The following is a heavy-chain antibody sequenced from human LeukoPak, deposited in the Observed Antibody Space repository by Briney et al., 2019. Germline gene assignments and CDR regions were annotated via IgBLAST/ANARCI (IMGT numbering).Heavy chain of an antibody. V-gene: IGHV4-39*07. CDR2: IYYSGST. CDR3: ARGEPAYCSGGSCFLY. CDR1: GGSISRSSYY. Sequence: SETLSLTCTVSGGSISRSSYYWGWIRQPPGKGLEWIGSIYYSGSTNYNPSLKSRVTISVGTSKNQFSLKLSSVTAADTAVYYCARGEPAYCSGGSCFLYWGQGTLVTVSS. D-gene: IGHD2-15*01. J-gene: IGHJ4*02.